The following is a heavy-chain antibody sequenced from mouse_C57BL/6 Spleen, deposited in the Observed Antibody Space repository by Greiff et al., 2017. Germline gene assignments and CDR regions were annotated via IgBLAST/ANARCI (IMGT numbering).Heavy chain of an antibody. D-gene: IGHD1-1*01. V-gene: IGHV1-15*01. J-gene: IGHJ2*01. CDR3: TNYGSPYFDY. CDR1: GYTFTDYE. CDR2: IDPETGGT. Sequence: VQLQQSGAELVRPGASVTLSCKASGYTFTDYEMHWVQQPPVHGLEWIGAIDPETGGTASNQKFKGKAILTADKSSSTAYMELRSLTSEDSAVYYCTNYGSPYFDYWGQGTTLTVSS.